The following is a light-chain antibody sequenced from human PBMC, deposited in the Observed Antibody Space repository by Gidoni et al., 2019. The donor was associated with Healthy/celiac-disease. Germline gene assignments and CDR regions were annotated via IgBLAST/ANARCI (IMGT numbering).Light chain of an antibody. V-gene: IGKV3-20*01. CDR2: GAS. J-gene: IGKJ1*01. CDR3: QQYGSSLTWT. CDR1: QSVSSSY. Sequence: EIVLTQSPGTLSLSPGERATLSCRASQSVSSSYLAWYQQKPGQAPRLLIDGASSRATGIPDRFSGSGSGTDVTLTISRLEPEDFAVFYCQQYGSSLTWTFGQGTKVEIK.